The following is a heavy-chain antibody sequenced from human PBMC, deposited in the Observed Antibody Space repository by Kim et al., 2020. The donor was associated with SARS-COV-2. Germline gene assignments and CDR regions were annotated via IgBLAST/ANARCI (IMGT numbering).Heavy chain of an antibody. V-gene: IGHV1-69*01. CDR3: ARDAGYSGYYFDY. J-gene: IGHJ4*02. D-gene: IGHD5-12*01. Sequence: YAQTFQGRVTITADESTSTAYMELSSLRSEDTAVYYCARDAGYSGYYFDYWGQGTLVTVSS.